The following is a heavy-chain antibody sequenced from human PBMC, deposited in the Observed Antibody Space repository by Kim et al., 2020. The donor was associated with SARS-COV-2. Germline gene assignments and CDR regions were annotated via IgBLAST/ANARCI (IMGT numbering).Heavy chain of an antibody. V-gene: IGHV3-23*01. J-gene: IGHJ4*02. CDR3: AQLNGSGSYFLGY. Sequence: YADAMQGRFTISRDKSKNTLYLQMNSLRAEDTAVYYCAQLNGSGSYFLGYWGQGTLVTVSS. D-gene: IGHD1-26*01.